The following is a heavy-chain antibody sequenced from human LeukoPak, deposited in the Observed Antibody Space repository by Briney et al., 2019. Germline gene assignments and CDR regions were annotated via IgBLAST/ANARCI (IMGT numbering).Heavy chain of an antibody. V-gene: IGHV1-2*02. Sequence: ASVKVSCKASGYTFTGYYMHWVRQAPGQGLEWMGWINPNSGGTNYAQKFQGRVTMTRDTSISTAYMELSRLRSDDTAVYYCARDIPGDYGGNLAFDIWGQGTMVTVSS. CDR1: GYTFTGYY. J-gene: IGHJ3*02. CDR2: INPNSGGT. D-gene: IGHD4-23*01. CDR3: ARDIPGDYGGNLAFDI.